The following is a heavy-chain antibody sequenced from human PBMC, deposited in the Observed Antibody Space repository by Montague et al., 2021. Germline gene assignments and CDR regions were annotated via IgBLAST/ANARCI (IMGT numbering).Heavy chain of an antibody. V-gene: IGHV3-48*02. CDR2: IGRDSSAS. CDR3: ARDQDYPFDH. D-gene: IGHD4-11*01. J-gene: IGHJ4*02. Sequence: SLRLSCAASGFTFTSYTMSWVRQAPGKGLEWVSCIGRDSSASYYADSVKGRFTISRDNAKNSLYLQLNSLRDEDTAVYYCARDQDYPFDHWGQGTLVTVSS. CDR1: GFTFTSYT.